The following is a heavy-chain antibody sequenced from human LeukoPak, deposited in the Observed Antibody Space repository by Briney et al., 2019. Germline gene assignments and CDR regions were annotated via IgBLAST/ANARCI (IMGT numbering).Heavy chain of an antibody. CDR2: IKQDGSEK. Sequence: GGSLRLSCAASGFTFSSYWMSWVRQAPGKGLEWVANIKQDGSEKYYVDSVKGRFTISRDNAKNSLYLQMNSLRAEDTAVYYCARDWYSSGWYGGLYYYYGMDVWGQGTTVTASS. J-gene: IGHJ6*02. CDR1: GFTFSSYW. D-gene: IGHD6-19*01. CDR3: ARDWYSSGWYGGLYYYYGMDV. V-gene: IGHV3-7*05.